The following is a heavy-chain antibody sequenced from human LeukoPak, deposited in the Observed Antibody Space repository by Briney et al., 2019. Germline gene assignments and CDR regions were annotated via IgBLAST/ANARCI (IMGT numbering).Heavy chain of an antibody. CDR1: GGSISSYY. D-gene: IGHD3-10*01. CDR2: IYYSGST. Sequence: SETLSLTCTVSGGSISSYYWSWIRQPPGKGLEWIGCIYYSGSTNYNPSLKSRVTISVDTSKNQFSLKLSSVTAADTAVYYCARGGSGSPNYYMDVWGKGTTVTISS. J-gene: IGHJ6*03. CDR3: ARGGSGSPNYYMDV. V-gene: IGHV4-59*01.